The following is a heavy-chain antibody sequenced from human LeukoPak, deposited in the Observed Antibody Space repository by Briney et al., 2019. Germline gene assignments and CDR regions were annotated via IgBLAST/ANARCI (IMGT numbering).Heavy chain of an antibody. J-gene: IGHJ4*02. CDR1: GGSINSSSFY. D-gene: IGHD3-10*01. CDR2: VSYSGSI. V-gene: IGHV4-39*07. CDR3: ARDSRVAMVPMFDY. Sequence: RPSETLSLTCTVSGGSINSSSFYWGRIRQPPGKGLEWIGSVSYSGSIYCTPSLESRVTISVDTSKNQFSLSLRSMTAADTAVFYCARDSRVAMVPMFDYWGPGTLVTVSS.